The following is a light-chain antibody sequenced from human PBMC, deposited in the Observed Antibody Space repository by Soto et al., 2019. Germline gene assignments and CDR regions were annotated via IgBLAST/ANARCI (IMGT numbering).Light chain of an antibody. J-gene: IGKJ1*01. Sequence: EIVLTQSPGTLSLSPGERATLSCRASQTVSSNYLAWYQKRPGQAPRLLIYGASSRATGVPDRFSGSGSGTDFTLTISRLEPEDFAVYYCQQYGYLGTFGQGTKV. CDR3: QQYGYLGT. V-gene: IGKV3-20*01. CDR1: QTVSSNY. CDR2: GAS.